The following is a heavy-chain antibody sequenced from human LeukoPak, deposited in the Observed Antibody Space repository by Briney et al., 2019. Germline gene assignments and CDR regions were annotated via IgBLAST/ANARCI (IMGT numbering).Heavy chain of an antibody. Sequence: GGSLRLSCAASGFTFSSYSMNWVRQAPGKGLEWVSFIRSKAYDGTTEYAASVKGRFTISRDDSKSIAYLQMNSLKTEDTAVYYCTRGKGDQGWYWGQGTLVTVSS. CDR2: IRSKAYDGTT. CDR3: TRGKGDQGWY. J-gene: IGHJ4*02. CDR1: GFTFSSYS. D-gene: IGHD2-15*01. V-gene: IGHV3-49*04.